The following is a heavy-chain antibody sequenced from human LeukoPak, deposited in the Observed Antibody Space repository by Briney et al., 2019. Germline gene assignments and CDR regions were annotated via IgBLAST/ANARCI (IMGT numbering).Heavy chain of an antibody. J-gene: IGHJ4*02. V-gene: IGHV1-46*01. CDR2: INPSGGST. Sequence: ASVKVSCKASGYTFTSYYMHWVRQAPGQGLEWMGIINPSGGSTSYAQKFQGRVTMTRDMSTSTVYMELSSLRSEDTAVYYCARAGHYYGSGSYPPFGFDYWGQGTLVTVSS. CDR3: ARAGHYYGSGSYPPFGFDY. D-gene: IGHD3-10*01. CDR1: GYTFTSYY.